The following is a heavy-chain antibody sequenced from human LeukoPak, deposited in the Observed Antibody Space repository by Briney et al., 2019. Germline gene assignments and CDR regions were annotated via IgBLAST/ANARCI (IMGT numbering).Heavy chain of an antibody. V-gene: IGHV3-48*03. CDR3: ARVHYNTAMVDIDY. CDR2: ISSSGSSI. D-gene: IGHD5-18*01. CDR1: GFTFSSYV. Sequence: GGSLRLSCAASGFTFSSYVMSWVRQAPGKGLEWISYISSSGSSIYYADSVKGRFTISRDNGKNSLYLQMNSLRAEDTAVYYCARVHYNTAMVDIDYWGQGTLVTVSS. J-gene: IGHJ4*02.